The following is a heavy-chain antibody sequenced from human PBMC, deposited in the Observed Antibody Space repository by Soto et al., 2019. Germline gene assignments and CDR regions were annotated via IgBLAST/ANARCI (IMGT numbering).Heavy chain of an antibody. V-gene: IGHV3-11*05. CDR3: AREGQQLVPGLDY. CDR2: ISSSSSYT. CDR1: GFTFRDYY. Sequence: GGSLRLSCAASGFTFRDYYMSWIRQAPGKGLEWVSYISSSSSYTNYADSVKGRFTISRDNAKNSLYLQMNSLRAEDTAVYYCAREGQQLVPGLDYWGQGTLVTVSS. J-gene: IGHJ4*02. D-gene: IGHD6-13*01.